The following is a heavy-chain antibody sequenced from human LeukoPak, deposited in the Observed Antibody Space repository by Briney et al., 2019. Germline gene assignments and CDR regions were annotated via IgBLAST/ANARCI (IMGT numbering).Heavy chain of an antibody. V-gene: IGHV1-46*01. CDR3: TTLKGSFDN. Sequence: ASVKVSCKASGYTFTSYYIDWVRQAPGQGLEWMGKIHPNGGSTNYAQRFQGRVTMTRGTSTSTVYMELSSLTSEDTAVYYCTTLKGSFDNWGQGTLVTVSS. D-gene: IGHD3-10*01. CDR1: GYTFTSYY. CDR2: IHPNGGST. J-gene: IGHJ4*02.